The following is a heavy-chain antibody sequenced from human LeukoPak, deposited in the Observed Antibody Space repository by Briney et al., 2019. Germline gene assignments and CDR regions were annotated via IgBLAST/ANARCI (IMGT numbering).Heavy chain of an antibody. D-gene: IGHD5-12*01. J-gene: IGHJ4*02. Sequence: PSETLSLTCTVSGGSISSYSWNWLRQSPGKGLEGIGRVYHSGSINYNPSLKSLVTISVDTSKNQFSLNLSSVTAADTAVYYCVSSYGGYVLDYWGQGTLVIVSS. CDR3: VSSYGGYVLDY. V-gene: IGHV4-59*01. CDR1: GGSISSYS. CDR2: VYHSGSI.